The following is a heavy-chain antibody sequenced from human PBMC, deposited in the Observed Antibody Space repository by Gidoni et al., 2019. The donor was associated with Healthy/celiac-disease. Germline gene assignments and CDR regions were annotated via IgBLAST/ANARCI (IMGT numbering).Heavy chain of an antibody. CDR3: ARDSNYYDSSGYYYVKYFQH. V-gene: IGHV4-34*01. Sequence: QVQLQQWGAGLLKPSETLSLTCADYGGSFSGYYWSWIRQPPGKGLEWIGEINHSGSPNYNPSLKSRVTISVDTSKNPFSLKLSSVTAADTAVYYCARDSNYYDSSGYYYVKYFQHWGQGTLVTVSS. CDR1: GGSFSGYY. D-gene: IGHD3-22*01. J-gene: IGHJ1*01. CDR2: INHSGSP.